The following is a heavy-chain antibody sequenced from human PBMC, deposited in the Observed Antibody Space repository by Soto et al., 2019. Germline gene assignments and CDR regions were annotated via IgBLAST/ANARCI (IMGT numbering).Heavy chain of an antibody. V-gene: IGHV4-31*03. J-gene: IGHJ4*02. Sequence: SETLSLTCTVSGGSISSGGYYWSWIRQHPGKGLEWIGYIYYSGSTYYNPSLKSRVTISVDTSKNQFSLKLTSVTAADTAVYYCATSRYTSGWWTPPFDYWGQGTLVNVSS. CDR1: GGSISSGGYY. CDR2: IYYSGST. D-gene: IGHD6-19*01. CDR3: ATSRYTSGWWTPPFDY.